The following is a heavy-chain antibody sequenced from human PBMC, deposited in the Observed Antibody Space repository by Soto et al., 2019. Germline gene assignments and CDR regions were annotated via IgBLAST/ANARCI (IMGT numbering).Heavy chain of an antibody. D-gene: IGHD5-12*01. CDR3: AKARIVATLNPYLDY. Sequence: GGSLRLSCAASGFTFSSYGMHWVRQAPGKGLEWVAVISYDGSNKYYADSVKGRFTISRDNSKNTLYLQMNSLRAEDTAVYYCAKARIVATLNPYLDYWGQGTLVTVSS. CDR1: GFTFSSYG. J-gene: IGHJ4*02. CDR2: ISYDGSNK. V-gene: IGHV3-30*18.